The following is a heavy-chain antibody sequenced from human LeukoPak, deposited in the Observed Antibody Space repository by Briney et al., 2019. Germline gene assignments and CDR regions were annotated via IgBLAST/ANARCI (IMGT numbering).Heavy chain of an antibody. CDR3: ARGWYSSSWYEDY. Sequence: SETLSLTCTVSGGSISSYYWSWIRQPPGKGLEWIGEINHSGSTNYNPSLKSRVTISVDTSKNQFSLKLSSVTAADTAVYYCARGWYSSSWYEDYWGQGTLVTVSS. D-gene: IGHD6-13*01. V-gene: IGHV4-34*01. CDR1: GGSISSYY. CDR2: INHSGST. J-gene: IGHJ4*02.